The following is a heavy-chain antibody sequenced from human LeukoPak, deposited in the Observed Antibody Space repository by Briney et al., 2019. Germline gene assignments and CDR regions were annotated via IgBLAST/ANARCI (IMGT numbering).Heavy chain of an antibody. J-gene: IGHJ6*03. CDR2: IIPILGTA. CDR1: GYTFTSYG. CDR3: ARTGYSSGWDFYGYYYYYMDV. D-gene: IGHD6-19*01. Sequence: SVKVSCKASGYTFTSYGISWVRQAPGQGLEWMGGIIPILGTANYAQKFQGRVTITADESTSTAYMELSSLRSDDTAVYYCARTGYSSGWDFYGYYYYYMDVWGKGTTVTVSS. V-gene: IGHV1-69*13.